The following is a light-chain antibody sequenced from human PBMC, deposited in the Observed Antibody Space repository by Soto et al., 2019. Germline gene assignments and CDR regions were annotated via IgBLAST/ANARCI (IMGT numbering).Light chain of an antibody. CDR2: AAS. CDR1: QGISSY. CDR3: QQASGFPFT. J-gene: IGKJ3*01. V-gene: IGKV1-8*01. Sequence: AIRMTQSASSFSASTGDRVTITCRASQGISSYLAWYQQNQGKAPKLLIYAASNLQSRVPSRFSGSGSGTDFTLTISGLQTEDFATYYCQQASGFPFTFGPGTKVDIK.